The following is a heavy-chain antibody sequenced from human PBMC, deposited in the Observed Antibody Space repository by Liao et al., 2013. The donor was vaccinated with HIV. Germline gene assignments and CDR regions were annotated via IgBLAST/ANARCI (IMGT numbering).Heavy chain of an antibody. CDR1: GGPFSSHY. CDR3: ARGRVTMIILT. D-gene: IGHD3-22*01. Sequence: QVQLQQWGAGLLKPSETLSLTSAVYGGPFSSHYWSWIRLSPGKGLEWIGEVSPSGSTNYNPSLASRVNISTDTSKFQVSLNLTSVTAADTAQYYCARGRVTMIILTWGQGTLVTVSS. J-gene: IGHJ4*02. CDR2: VSPSGST. V-gene: IGHV4-34*02.